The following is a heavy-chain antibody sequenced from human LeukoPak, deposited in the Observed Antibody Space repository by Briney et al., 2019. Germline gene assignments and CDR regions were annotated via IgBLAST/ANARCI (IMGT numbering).Heavy chain of an antibody. Sequence: PGGSLRLSCAASGFTFSDYYMSWIRQAPGKGLEWVSYISSSGSTIYYADSVKGRFTISRDNAKNSLYLQMNSLRAEDTAVYYCARDIGRAAAGSSGDRYGMDVWGQGTTVTVSS. D-gene: IGHD6-13*01. CDR1: GFTFSDYY. J-gene: IGHJ6*02. CDR3: ARDIGRAAAGSSGDRYGMDV. CDR2: ISSSGSTI. V-gene: IGHV3-11*01.